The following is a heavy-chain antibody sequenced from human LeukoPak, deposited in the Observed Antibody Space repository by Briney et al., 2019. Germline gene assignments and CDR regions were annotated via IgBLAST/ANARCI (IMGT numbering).Heavy chain of an antibody. CDR1: GGSFSGYY. CDR2: INHSGST. D-gene: IGHD2-21*02. CDR3: AREDPPGTYCGGDCYYYYYGMDV. Sequence: SETLSLTCAVYGGSFSGYYWSWIRQPPGKGLEWIGEINHSGSTNYNPSLKSRVTISVDTSKNQFSLKLSSVTAADTAVYYCAREDPPGTYCGGDCYYYYYGMDVWGQGTTVTVSS. J-gene: IGHJ6*02. V-gene: IGHV4-34*01.